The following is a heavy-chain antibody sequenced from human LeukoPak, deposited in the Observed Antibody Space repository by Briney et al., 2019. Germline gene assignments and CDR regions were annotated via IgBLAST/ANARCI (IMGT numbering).Heavy chain of an antibody. V-gene: IGHV4-4*07. CDR3: ARGAGPFDY. CDR2: MYFRGST. CDR1: GGSISSDY. D-gene: IGHD6-13*01. J-gene: IGHJ4*02. Sequence: SETLSLTCTVSGGSISSDYWSWIRQAAGKGLEWIGRMYFRGSTNYNPSLKSRVSMSVDTSKNQISLKVRSVTAADTAVYYCARGAGPFDYWGQGTLVTVSS.